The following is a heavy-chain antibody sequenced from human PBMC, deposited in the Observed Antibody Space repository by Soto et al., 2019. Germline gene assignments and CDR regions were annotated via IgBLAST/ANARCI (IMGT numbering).Heavy chain of an antibody. D-gene: IGHD5-18*01. CDR2: FHFCGST. Sequence: QVQLQESGPGLVKPSETLSLTCTVSGGSINGYYWTWLRQSPTNGLEWLGYFHFCGSTKYNPSLESRLTISADTSKNQISLTLSSVTAADTAVYYCAIASGYSYGYDDFFDNWGQGTLANVSS. CDR3: AIASGYSYGYDDFFDN. J-gene: IGHJ4*01. CDR1: GGSINGYY. V-gene: IGHV4-59*01.